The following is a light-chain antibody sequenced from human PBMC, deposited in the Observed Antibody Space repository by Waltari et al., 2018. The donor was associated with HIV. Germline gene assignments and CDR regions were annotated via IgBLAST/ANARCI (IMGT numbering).Light chain of an antibody. CDR2: SNN. CDR1: RSNIGSNT. V-gene: IGLV1-44*01. Sequence: QSVLTQPPSASGTPGQRVTISCSGRRSNIGSNTVSWYQQLPGTAPKLFIYSNNQRPSGVPDRFSGSKSGTSASLAISGLQSEDEADYYCAAWDDSLNGWVFGGGTKLTVV. CDR3: AAWDDSLNGWV. J-gene: IGLJ3*02.